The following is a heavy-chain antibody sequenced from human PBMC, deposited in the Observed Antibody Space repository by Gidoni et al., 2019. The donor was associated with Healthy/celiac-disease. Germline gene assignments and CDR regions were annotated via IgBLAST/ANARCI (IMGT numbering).Heavy chain of an antibody. V-gene: IGHV3-15*01. D-gene: IGHD4-17*01. CDR3: TTDYFRGDYEWGPGIFDY. J-gene: IGHJ4*02. CDR2: IKSKTAGGTT. CDR1: GFTVSNAW. Sequence: EVQLVESGGGLVKPGGSLRLSCAASGFTVSNAWMSWVRQAPGKGLEWVGRIKSKTAGGTTDYAAPVKGRFTISRDDSKNTLYLQMNSLKTEDTAVYYCTTDYFRGDYEWGPGIFDYWGQGTLVTVSS.